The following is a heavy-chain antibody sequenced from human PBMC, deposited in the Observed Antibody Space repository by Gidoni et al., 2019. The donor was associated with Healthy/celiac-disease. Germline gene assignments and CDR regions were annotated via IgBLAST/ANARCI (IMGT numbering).Heavy chain of an antibody. CDR2: LIPIFGTA. CDR3: ARIGPGYYGSGSYSDSFDY. Sequence: QVQLVQSGAEVKKPGSSVKVSCKASGGTFSSYAISWVRQAPGQGLEWMGGLIPIFGTANSAQKFQGRVTITADKSTSTAYMELSSLRSEDTAVYYCARIGPGYYGSGSYSDSFDYWGQGTLVTVSS. J-gene: IGHJ4*02. V-gene: IGHV1-69*06. D-gene: IGHD3-10*01. CDR1: GGTFSSYA.